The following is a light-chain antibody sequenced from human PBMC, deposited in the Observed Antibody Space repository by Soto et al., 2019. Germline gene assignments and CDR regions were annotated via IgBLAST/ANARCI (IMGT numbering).Light chain of an antibody. CDR3: QQYGSSQA. CDR1: QSVRSSY. Sequence: EIMLTQSPGTLSLSPGERATLSCRASQSVRSSYLAWYQQKPGQAPRLLIYGASSRATGIPDRFSGSGSGTDFTLTISRLEPEDSAVYYCQQYGSSQAFGQGTKVDIK. J-gene: IGKJ1*01. V-gene: IGKV3-20*01. CDR2: GAS.